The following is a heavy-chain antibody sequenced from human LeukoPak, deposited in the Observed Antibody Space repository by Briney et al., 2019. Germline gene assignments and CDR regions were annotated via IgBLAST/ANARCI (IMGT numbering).Heavy chain of an antibody. CDR2: ISSDSSYT. D-gene: IGHD6-13*01. CDR3: ARLHSTAAAGTYDY. Sequence: GGSLRLSCAASGFIFSDYYMTWIRQAPGKGLDWISYISSDSSYTRYADSVKGRFTVSRDNAKSSLYLQMNSLRAEDTAVYYCARLHSTAAAGTYDYWGQGTLVTVSS. CDR1: GFIFSDYY. J-gene: IGHJ4*02. V-gene: IGHV3-11*06.